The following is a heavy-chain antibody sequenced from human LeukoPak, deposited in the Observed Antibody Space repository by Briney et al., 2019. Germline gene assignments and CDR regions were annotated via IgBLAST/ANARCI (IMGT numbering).Heavy chain of an antibody. CDR3: ARGAPAAMEIDY. J-gene: IGHJ4*02. V-gene: IGHV4-30-4*01. Sequence: PSETLSLTCTVSGGSISSGDYYWSWIRQPPGKGLEWIGYIYYSGSTYYNPSLKSRVTISVDTSKNQFSLKLSSVTAADTAVYYCARGAPAAMEIDYWGQGTLVTVSS. CDR2: IYYSGST. D-gene: IGHD2-2*01. CDR1: GGSISSGDYY.